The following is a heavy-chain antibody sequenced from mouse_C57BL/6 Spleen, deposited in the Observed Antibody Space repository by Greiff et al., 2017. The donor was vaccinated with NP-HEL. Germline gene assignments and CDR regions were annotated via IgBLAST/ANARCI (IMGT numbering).Heavy chain of an antibody. D-gene: IGHD1-1*01. V-gene: IGHV1-80*01. CDR1: GYAFSSYW. CDR2: IYPGDGDT. Sequence: VQLQQSGAELVKPGASVKISCKASGYAFSSYWMNWVKQRPGKGLEWIGQIYPGDGDTNYNGKFKGKATLTADKSSSTAYMQLSSLTSEDSAVYFCARPYYGSSYAFAYWGQGTLVTVSA. J-gene: IGHJ3*01. CDR3: ARPYYGSSYAFAY.